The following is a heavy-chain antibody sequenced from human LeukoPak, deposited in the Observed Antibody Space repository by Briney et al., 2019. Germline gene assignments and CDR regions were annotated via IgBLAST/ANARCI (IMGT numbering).Heavy chain of an antibody. V-gene: IGHV3-30*18. CDR2: ISYDGSNK. CDR1: GFTSSSYG. J-gene: IGHJ4*02. Sequence: PGGSLRLSCAASGFTSSSYGMHWVRQAPGKGLEWVAVISYDGSNKYYADSVKGRFTISRDNSKNTLYLQMNSLRAEDTAVYYCAKDQPYHYYDSSGYLSYWGQGTLVTVSS. CDR3: AKDQPYHYYDSSGYLSY. D-gene: IGHD3-22*01.